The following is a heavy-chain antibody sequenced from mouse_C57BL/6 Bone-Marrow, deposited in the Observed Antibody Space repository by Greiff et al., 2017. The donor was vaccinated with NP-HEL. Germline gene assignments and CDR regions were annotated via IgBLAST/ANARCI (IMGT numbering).Heavy chain of an antibody. V-gene: IGHV1-80*01. J-gene: IGHJ3*01. CDR2: IYPGDGDT. CDR1: GYAFSSYW. D-gene: IGHD1-1*01. Sequence: QVQLQQSGAELVKPGASVQISCKASGYAFSSYWMNWVKQRPGKGLEWIGQIYPGDGDTNYNGKFKGKATLTADKSSSTAYMQLSSLTSEDSAVYFCARGGYYYGSSYWFAYWGQGTLVTVSA. CDR3: ARGGYYYGSSYWFAY.